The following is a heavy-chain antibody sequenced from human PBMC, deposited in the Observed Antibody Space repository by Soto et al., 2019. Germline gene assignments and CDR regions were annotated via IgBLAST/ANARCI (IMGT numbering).Heavy chain of an antibody. CDR1: GYTFTSYG. V-gene: IGHV1-18*01. J-gene: IGHJ4*02. Sequence: ASVKVSCKASGYTFTSYGISWVRQAPGQGLEWMGWISAYSVNTNYAQKLQGRVTMTTDTSTSTAYMELRSLRSDDTAVYYCARDRILEGIDCWGQGALVTVSS. D-gene: IGHD1-1*01. CDR3: ARDRILEGIDC. CDR2: ISAYSVNT.